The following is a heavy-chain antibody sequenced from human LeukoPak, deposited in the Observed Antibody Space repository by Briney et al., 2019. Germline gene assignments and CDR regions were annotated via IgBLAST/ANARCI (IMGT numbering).Heavy chain of an antibody. CDR1: GGSFSGYY. D-gene: IGHD4-23*01. Sequence: SETLSLTCAVYGGSFSGYYWSWIRQPAGKGLEWIGEINHSGSTNYNPSLKSRVTISVDTSKNQFSLKLSSVTAADTAVYYCARRRNDYGGNSPFDYWGQGTLVTVSS. J-gene: IGHJ4*02. V-gene: IGHV4-34*01. CDR2: INHSGST. CDR3: ARRRNDYGGNSPFDY.